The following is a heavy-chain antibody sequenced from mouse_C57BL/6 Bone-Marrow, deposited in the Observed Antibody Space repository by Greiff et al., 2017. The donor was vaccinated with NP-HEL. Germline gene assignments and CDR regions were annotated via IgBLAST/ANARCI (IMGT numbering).Heavy chain of an antibody. CDR3: LLLRLFDY. CDR2: LDPENGDT. J-gene: IGHJ2*01. CDR1: GFNIKDDY. D-gene: IGHD1-1*01. V-gene: IGHV14-4*01. Sequence: EVQLQQSGAELVRPGASVKLSCTASGFNIKDDYMHWVKQRPEQGLEWIGWLDPENGDTEYASKFQGKATITADTSSNPAYLQLSSLTSEDTAVYYCLLLRLFDYWGQGTTLTVSS.